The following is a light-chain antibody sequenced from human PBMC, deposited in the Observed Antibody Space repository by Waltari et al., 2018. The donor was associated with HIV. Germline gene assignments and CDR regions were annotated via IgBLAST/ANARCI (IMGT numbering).Light chain of an antibody. CDR3: CSNAARATYV. CDR2: HVT. Sequence: QSALAQPRSVSGSPGPSVTISCTGTSSDVVGYNYVSWFQHHPGKAPKLIIYHVTKRPSGVPDRFSASKSGNTASLTISGLQAEDEAEYYCCSNAARATYVFGTGTQVTVL. CDR1: SSDVVGYNY. V-gene: IGLV2-11*01. J-gene: IGLJ1*01.